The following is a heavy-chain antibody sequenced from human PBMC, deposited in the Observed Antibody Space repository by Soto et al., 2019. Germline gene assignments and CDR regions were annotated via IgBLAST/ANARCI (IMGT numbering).Heavy chain of an antibody. D-gene: IGHD2-2*01. V-gene: IGHV3-21*01. CDR3: ARYCSSTSCYQPRYYYYYYGMDV. J-gene: IGHJ6*02. CDR1: GFTFSSYS. Sequence: PGGSLRLSCAASGFTFSSYSMNRVRQAPGKGLEWVSSISSSSSYIYYADSVKGRFTISRDNAKNSLYLQMNSLRAEDTAVYYCARYCSSTSCYQPRYYYYYYGMDVWGQGTTVTVSS. CDR2: ISSSSSYI.